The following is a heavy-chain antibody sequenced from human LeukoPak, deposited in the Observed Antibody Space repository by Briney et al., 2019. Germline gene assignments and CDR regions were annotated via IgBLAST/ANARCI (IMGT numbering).Heavy chain of an antibody. V-gene: IGHV3-13*01. CDR1: GFTFSSYD. CDR3: ARDPPYYYGSDKSFDY. Sequence: GGSLRLSCAASGFTFSSYDMHWVRQATGKGLEWVSAIGTAGDTYYADSVKGRFTISRDNSKNTLYLQMNSLRAEDTAVYYCARDPPYYYGSDKSFDYWGQGTLVTVSS. J-gene: IGHJ4*02. CDR2: IGTAGDT. D-gene: IGHD3-10*01.